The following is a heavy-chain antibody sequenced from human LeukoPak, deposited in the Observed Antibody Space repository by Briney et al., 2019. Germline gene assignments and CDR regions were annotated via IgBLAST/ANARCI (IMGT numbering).Heavy chain of an antibody. CDR3: ASGMGRLTVTYYAFDI. Sequence: ASVKVSCKASGYTFTSYYMHWVRQAPGQGLEWMGIINPSGGSTSYAQKFQGRVTMTRDTSTSTVYMELSSLRSEDTAVYYCASGMGRLTVTYYAFDIWGQGTMVTVSS. J-gene: IGHJ3*02. CDR2: INPSGGST. V-gene: IGHV1-46*01. CDR1: GYTFTSYY. D-gene: IGHD4-17*01.